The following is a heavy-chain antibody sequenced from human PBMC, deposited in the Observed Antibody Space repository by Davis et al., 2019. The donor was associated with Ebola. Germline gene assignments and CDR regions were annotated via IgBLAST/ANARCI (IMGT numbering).Heavy chain of an antibody. Sequence: ASVKVSCKASGYTFTSYGISWVRQAPGQGLEWMGWISAYNGNTNYAQKLQGRVTMTTDTSTSTAYMELRSLRSDDTAVYYWAREYGDYGSLYYYGMDVWGQGTTVTVSS. D-gene: IGHD4-17*01. CDR1: GYTFTSYG. CDR3: AREYGDYGSLYYYGMDV. V-gene: IGHV1-18*01. CDR2: ISAYNGNT. J-gene: IGHJ6*02.